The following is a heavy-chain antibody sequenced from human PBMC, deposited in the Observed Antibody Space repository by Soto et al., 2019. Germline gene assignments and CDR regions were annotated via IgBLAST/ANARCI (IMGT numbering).Heavy chain of an antibody. D-gene: IGHD6-19*01. CDR1: GGSISSGDYY. CDR2: IYYSGST. J-gene: IGHJ4*02. Sequence: LSLTCTVSGGSISSGDYYWSWIRQPPGKGLEWIGYIYYSGSTYYNPSLKSRVTISVDTSKNQFSLKLSSVTAADTAVYYCARDSLSSGWYEDYWGQGTLVTVSS. CDR3: ARDSLSSGWYEDY. V-gene: IGHV4-30-4*01.